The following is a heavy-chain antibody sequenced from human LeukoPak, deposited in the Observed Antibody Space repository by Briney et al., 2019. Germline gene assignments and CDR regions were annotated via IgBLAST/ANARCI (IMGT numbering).Heavy chain of an antibody. CDR2: IHTSGST. J-gene: IGHJ4*02. D-gene: IGHD6-13*01. V-gene: IGHV4-4*07. CDR1: GGSISSYY. Sequence: SETLSLTCTVSGGSISSYYWSWIRQPAGKGLEWIGRIHTSGSTNYNPSLKSRVTMSVDTSKNQFSLKLSSVTAADTAVYYCARGRAAAGLFDYWGQGTLVTVSS. CDR3: ARGRAAAGLFDY.